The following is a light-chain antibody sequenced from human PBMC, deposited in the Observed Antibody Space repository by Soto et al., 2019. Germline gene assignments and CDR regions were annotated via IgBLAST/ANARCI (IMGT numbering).Light chain of an antibody. V-gene: IGKV2-28*01. J-gene: IGKJ2*01. CDR2: LGS. CDR3: MQALQTPYT. CDR1: QSLLHSNGYNY. Sequence: EIVMTQSPLSLPDTPGEPASSSCRSSQSLLHSNGYNYLDWYLQKPGQSPQLLIYLGSNRASGVPDRFSGSGSGTDFTLKISRVEAEDVGVYYCMQALQTPYTFGQGTKLEIK.